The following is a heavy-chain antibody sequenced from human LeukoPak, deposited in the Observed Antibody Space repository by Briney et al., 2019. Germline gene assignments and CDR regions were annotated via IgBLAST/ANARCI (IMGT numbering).Heavy chain of an antibody. V-gene: IGHV4-59*01. J-gene: IGHJ5*02. CDR1: GGSISSYY. Sequence: PSETLSLTCTVSGGSISSYYWSWIRQPPGKGLEWIGYIYYSGSTNYNPSLKSRVTISVDTSKNQFSLKLSSVTAADTAVYYCARVPLNGAARRPGEWFDPWGQGTLVTVSS. CDR2: IYYSGST. D-gene: IGHD6-6*01. CDR3: ARVPLNGAARRPGEWFDP.